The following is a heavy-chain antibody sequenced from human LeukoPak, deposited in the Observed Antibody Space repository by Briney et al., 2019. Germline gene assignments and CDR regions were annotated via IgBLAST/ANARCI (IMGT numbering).Heavy chain of an antibody. CDR3: AKDPRYPYYFDY. J-gene: IGHJ4*02. Sequence: AGGSLRLSCAASGFTFSSYAMSWVRQAPGKGLEWVSAISGSGGSTYYVDSVKGRFTISRDNSKNTLYLQMNSLRAEDTAVYYCAKDPRYPYYFDYWGQGTLVTVSS. CDR2: ISGSGGST. D-gene: IGHD1-1*01. V-gene: IGHV3-23*01. CDR1: GFTFSSYA.